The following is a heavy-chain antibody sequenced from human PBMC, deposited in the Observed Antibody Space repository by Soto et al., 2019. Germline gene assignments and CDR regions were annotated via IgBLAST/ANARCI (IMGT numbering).Heavy chain of an antibody. J-gene: IGHJ4*02. D-gene: IGHD5-12*01. Sequence: SETLSLTCTVSGGSINSYYWSWIRQPPGKGLEWIGYIYYSGSTNYNPSLKSRVTISVDTSKNQFSPKLNSVTAADTAVYFCARLGLATLDSWGQGTLVTVSS. V-gene: IGHV4-59*08. CDR2: IYYSGST. CDR1: GGSINSYY. CDR3: ARLGLATLDS.